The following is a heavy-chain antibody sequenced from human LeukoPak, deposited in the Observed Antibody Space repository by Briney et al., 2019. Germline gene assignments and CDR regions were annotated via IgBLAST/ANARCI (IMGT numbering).Heavy chain of an antibody. Sequence: GGSLTLSCAASGFTFSSYAMHWVRQAPGKALEWVAFIHYDGSNKFYVDSLNGRFTISRDNSKSTVFLQMNSLRPEDTAVYYCAKVHGLFSSGWPFYFDSWGQGTLVTVSS. J-gene: IGHJ4*02. CDR2: IHYDGSNK. V-gene: IGHV3-30*02. D-gene: IGHD6-19*01. CDR1: GFTFSSYA. CDR3: AKVHGLFSSGWPFYFDS.